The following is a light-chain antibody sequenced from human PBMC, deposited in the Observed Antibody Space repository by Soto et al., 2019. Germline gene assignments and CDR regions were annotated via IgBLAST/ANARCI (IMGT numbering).Light chain of an antibody. CDR1: QSVRSER. CDR2: DAS. V-gene: IGKV3-20*01. Sequence: LTNPPSNLSSPPPIRATLSYRRTQSVRSERLAWYQQKRGQAPTLLIFDASSRASGTQERFSGSGSGTDFTLTISRLEPEDFAMYYCQQYASSNPKKFGQGTRLEIK. CDR3: QQYASSNPKK. J-gene: IGKJ5*01.